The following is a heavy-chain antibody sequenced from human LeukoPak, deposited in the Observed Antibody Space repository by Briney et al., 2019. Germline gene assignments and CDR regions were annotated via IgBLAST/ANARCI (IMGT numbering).Heavy chain of an antibody. Sequence: PSETLSLTCTVSGGSISSYYWSWIRQPAGKGLEWIGRIYTSGSTNYNPSLKSRVTMSVDTSKNQFSLKLSSVTAEDTAVYYCARVSTMVRGVKSVPPDYWGQGTLVTVSS. CDR3: ARVSTMVRGVKSVPPDY. CDR1: GGSISSYY. J-gene: IGHJ4*02. V-gene: IGHV4-4*07. CDR2: IYTSGST. D-gene: IGHD3-10*01.